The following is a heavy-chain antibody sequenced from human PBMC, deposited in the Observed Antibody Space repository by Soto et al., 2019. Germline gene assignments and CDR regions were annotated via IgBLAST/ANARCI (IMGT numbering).Heavy chain of an antibody. V-gene: IGHV2-5*02. CDR3: AHDSSSYDAFDI. Sequence: QITLKESGHTLVKPTQPRTLTCTFSGFSLSTSGVGVAWIRQPPGNALEWLALIYWDDDKRYSPSLKSRLTITKDTSKNQVVLTMTNMDPVDTATYYCAHDSSSYDAFDIWGQGTMVTVSS. D-gene: IGHD6-13*01. J-gene: IGHJ3*02. CDR1: GFSLSTSGVG. CDR2: IYWDDDK.